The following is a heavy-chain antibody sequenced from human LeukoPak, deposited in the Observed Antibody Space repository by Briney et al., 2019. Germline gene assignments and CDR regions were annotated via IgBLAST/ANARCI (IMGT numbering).Heavy chain of an antibody. Sequence: PSETLSLTCTVSGGSISSYYWSWIRQPPGKGLEWIGYIYYSGSTNYNPSLKSRVTISVDTSKNQFSLKLSSVTAADTAVYYCARVGVTILGVVKGYYYYCMDVWGKGTTVTVSS. V-gene: IGHV4-59*01. J-gene: IGHJ6*03. CDR1: GGSISSYY. CDR2: IYYSGST. D-gene: IGHD3-3*01. CDR3: ARVGVTILGVVKGYYYYCMDV.